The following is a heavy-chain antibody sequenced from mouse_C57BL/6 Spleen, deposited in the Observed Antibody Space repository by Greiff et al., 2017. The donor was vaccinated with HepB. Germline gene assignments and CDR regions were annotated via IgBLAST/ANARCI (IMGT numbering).Heavy chain of an antibody. CDR3: ARGGYGSSYEDAMDY. V-gene: IGHV1-80*01. D-gene: IGHD1-1*01. CDR2: IYPGDGDT. Sequence: VQLQQSGAELVKPGASVKISCKASGYAFSSYWMNWVKQRPGKGLEWIGQIYPGDGDTNYNGKFKGKATLTADKSSSTAYMQLSSLTSAASAVYFCARGGYGSSYEDAMDYWGQGTSVTVSS. CDR1: GYAFSSYW. J-gene: IGHJ4*01.